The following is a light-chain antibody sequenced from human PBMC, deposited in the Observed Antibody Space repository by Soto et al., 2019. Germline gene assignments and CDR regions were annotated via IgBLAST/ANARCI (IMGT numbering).Light chain of an antibody. V-gene: IGLV3-21*02. CDR3: QVWDSSGDQSV. CDR2: EDN. CDR1: NIGSKS. J-gene: IGLJ2*01. Sequence: YALTQPPSVSVAPGQTARISCGGNNIGSKSVHWYQQRPGQAPVMVVFEDNERPSGIPERFSGSNSGNTATLTISRVAAGDEADYYCQVWDSSGDQSVFGGGTKLTVL.